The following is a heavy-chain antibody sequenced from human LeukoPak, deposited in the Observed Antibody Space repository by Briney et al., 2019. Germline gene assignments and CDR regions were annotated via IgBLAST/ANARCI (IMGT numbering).Heavy chain of an antibody. D-gene: IGHD6-13*01. V-gene: IGHV3-21*01. J-gene: IGHJ4*02. Sequence: PGGSLRLSCAASGFTFSSYGMNWVRQAPGKGLEWVSSISSSSSYIYYADSVKGRFTISRDNAKNPLYLQMNSLRAEDTAVYYCARVGAAAGTGFDYWGQGTLVTVSS. CDR3: ARVGAAAGTGFDY. CDR1: GFTFSSYG. CDR2: ISSSSSYI.